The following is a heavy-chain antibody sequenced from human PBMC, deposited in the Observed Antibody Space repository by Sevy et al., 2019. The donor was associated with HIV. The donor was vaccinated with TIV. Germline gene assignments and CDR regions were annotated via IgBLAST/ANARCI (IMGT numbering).Heavy chain of an antibody. CDR3: ARDCSSTSCYLRDAFDI. V-gene: IGHV4-31*03. D-gene: IGHD2-2*01. CDR2: IYYSGST. Sequence: SETLSLTCTVSGGSISSGGYYWSWIRQHPGKGLEWIGYIYYSGSTYYHPSLKSRVTISVDTSKNQFSLKLSSVTAADTAVYYCARDCSSTSCYLRDAFDIWGQGTMVTVSS. J-gene: IGHJ3*02. CDR1: GGSISSGGYY.